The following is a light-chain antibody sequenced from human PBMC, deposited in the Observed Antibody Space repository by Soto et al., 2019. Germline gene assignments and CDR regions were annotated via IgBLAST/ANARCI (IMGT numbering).Light chain of an antibody. Sequence: ILMTQSPATLYVSPGERATLSCRASQSASNNLAWYQQKPGQAPRLHIYDASTRATGIPARFSGSGSGTEFTLTISGLQSEDFAVYYCQQYNYWPPWTFGQGTKVEIK. CDR1: QSASNN. CDR3: QQYNYWPPWT. J-gene: IGKJ1*01. V-gene: IGKV3-15*01. CDR2: DAS.